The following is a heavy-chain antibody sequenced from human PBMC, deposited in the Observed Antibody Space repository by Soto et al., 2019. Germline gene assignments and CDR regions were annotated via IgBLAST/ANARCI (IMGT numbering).Heavy chain of an antibody. D-gene: IGHD6-19*01. J-gene: IGHJ4*02. CDR2: IWYDGSNK. V-gene: IGHV3-33*01. Sequence: PGGSLRLSCAASGFTFSSYGMHWVRQAPGKGLEWVAVIWYDGSNKYYADSVKGRFTISRDNSKNTLYLQMNSLRAEDTAVYYCARDAHQWRVVGYFDYWGQGTLVTVSS. CDR1: GFTFSSYG. CDR3: ARDAHQWRVVGYFDY.